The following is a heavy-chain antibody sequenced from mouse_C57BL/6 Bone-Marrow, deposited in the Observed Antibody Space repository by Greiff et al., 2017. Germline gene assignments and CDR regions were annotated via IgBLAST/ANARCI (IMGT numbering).Heavy chain of an antibody. J-gene: IGHJ3*01. CDR2: ISSGGSYT. Sequence: EVKLVESGGDLVKPGGSLKLSCAASGFTFSSYGMSWVRQTPDKRLEWVATISSGGSYTYYPDSVQGRFTISRDNAKHTLYLQMGSLKSEDTAMYYCAGRGVTTGGGFAYWGQGTLVTVSA. CDR3: AGRGVTTGGGFAY. V-gene: IGHV5-6*02. D-gene: IGHD2-2*01. CDR1: GFTFSSYG.